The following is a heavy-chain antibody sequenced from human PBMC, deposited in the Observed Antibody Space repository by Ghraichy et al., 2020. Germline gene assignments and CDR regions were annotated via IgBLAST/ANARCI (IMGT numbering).Heavy chain of an antibody. CDR1: GFTFSSYA. Sequence: GESLNISCAASGFTFSSYAMSWVRQAPGKGLEWVSAIRGDGGSTEYADSVKGRFTIARDNSKNTLSLQMNSLRAEDTAVYYCAKCNSNSCYRSGLDVWGQWTTVTVSS. V-gene: IGHV3-23*01. D-gene: IGHD2-2*02. CDR2: IRGDGGST. CDR3: AKCNSNSCYRSGLDV. J-gene: IGHJ6*02.